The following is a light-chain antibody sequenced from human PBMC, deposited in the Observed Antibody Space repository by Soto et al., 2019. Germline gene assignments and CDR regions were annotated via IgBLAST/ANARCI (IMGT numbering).Light chain of an antibody. CDR2: GAS. CDR3: QQYDSSPRT. CDR1: QSVSSNF. J-gene: IGKJ1*01. Sequence: EVVLTQSPGTLSLSPGEGATLSCRASQSVSSNFLAWYQQKPGQAPRLLIYGASNRATGIPDRFSGSGSGTDFTLTISRLEPEDFAVYYCQQYDSSPRTFGQGTKVDIK. V-gene: IGKV3-20*01.